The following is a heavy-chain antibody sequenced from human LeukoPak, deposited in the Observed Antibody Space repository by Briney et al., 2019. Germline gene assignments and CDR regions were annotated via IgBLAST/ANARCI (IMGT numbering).Heavy chain of an antibody. V-gene: IGHV3-30*02. Sequence: GGSLRLSCAASGFTFSSYGMHWVRQAPGKGLEWVAFIHYDGSNKYYADSVKGRFTISRDNAKNSLYLQMNSLRAEDTAVYYCARDEYSPGLSAPGADAFDIWGQGTMVTVSS. CDR3: ARDEYSPGLSAPGADAFDI. D-gene: IGHD4-11*01. CDR1: GFTFSSYG. CDR2: IHYDGSNK. J-gene: IGHJ3*02.